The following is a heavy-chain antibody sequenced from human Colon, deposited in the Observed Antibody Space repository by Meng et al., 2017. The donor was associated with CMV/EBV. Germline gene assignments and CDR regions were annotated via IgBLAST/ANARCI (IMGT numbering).Heavy chain of an antibody. D-gene: IGHD3-22*01. V-gene: IGHV4-39*07. CDR3: ARTVQWLAPFYYYMDV. CDR1: GGFISGSSYY. CDR2: MYYSGNT. Sequence: LAEAGPGMGKASASLSLTCTVSGGFISGSSYYWGWIRQPPGKGLEWIGSMYYSGNTHYKSSLKSRVTISVDTSKNQFSLRLNSVTAADTAVYYCARTVQWLAPFYYYMDVWGKGTLVTVSS. J-gene: IGHJ6*03.